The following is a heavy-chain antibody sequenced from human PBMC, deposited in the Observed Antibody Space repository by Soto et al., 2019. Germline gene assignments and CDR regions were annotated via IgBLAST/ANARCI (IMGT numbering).Heavy chain of an antibody. CDR1: GGSISSSSYY. CDR3: ARHVSRPRGIELELLKWFDP. CDR2: IYYSGST. J-gene: IGHJ5*02. D-gene: IGHD1-7*01. Sequence: SETMSLTSTVAGGSISSSSYYWGWIRQPPGKGLEWIGSIYYSGSTYYNPSLKSRVTISVDTSKNQFSLKLSSVTAADTAVYYCARHVSRPRGIELELLKWFDPWGQGTLVTVSS. V-gene: IGHV4-39*01.